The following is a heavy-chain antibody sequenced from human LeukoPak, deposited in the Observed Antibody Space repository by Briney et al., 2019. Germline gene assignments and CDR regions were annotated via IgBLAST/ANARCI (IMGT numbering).Heavy chain of an antibody. Sequence: GSLRLSCAASGFTFSSYAMHWVRQAPGKGLEWVAVISYDGSNKYYADSVKGRFTISRDNSMNTLYLQMNSLRAEDTAVYYCARDHDYYDSSYFDYWGQGTLVTVSS. J-gene: IGHJ4*02. CDR2: ISYDGSNK. CDR1: GFTFSSYA. CDR3: ARDHDYYDSSYFDY. D-gene: IGHD3-22*01. V-gene: IGHV3-30-3*01.